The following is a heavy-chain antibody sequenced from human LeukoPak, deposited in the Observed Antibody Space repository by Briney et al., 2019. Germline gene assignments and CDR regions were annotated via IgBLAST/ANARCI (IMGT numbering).Heavy chain of an antibody. D-gene: IGHD3-22*01. V-gene: IGHV3-23*01. Sequence: PGGSLRLSCAASSFIFNIYAMSWVRQAPGKGLEWVSTICSGDTTYFSGSVKGRFTISRDNSKNTMYLHINSLKAEDTAVYNCAKGERNYYDTLTAFAIWGQGTEVLVSS. CDR2: ICSGDTT. CDR1: SFIFNIYA. J-gene: IGHJ3*02. CDR3: AKGERNYYDTLTAFAI.